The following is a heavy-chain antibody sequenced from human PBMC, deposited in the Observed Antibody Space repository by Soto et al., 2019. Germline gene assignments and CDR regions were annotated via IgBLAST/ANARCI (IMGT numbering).Heavy chain of an antibody. Sequence: GASVKVSCKASGYTFTSYGISWVRQAPGQGLEWMGWISAYNGNTNYAQKLQGRVTMTTDTSTSTAYMELRSLRSDDTAVYYCARDFHESSGSLNPFNDYWGQGTLVTVSS. CDR1: GYTFTSYG. CDR2: ISAYNGNT. CDR3: ARDFHESSGSLNPFNDY. J-gene: IGHJ4*02. D-gene: IGHD6-19*01. V-gene: IGHV1-18*01.